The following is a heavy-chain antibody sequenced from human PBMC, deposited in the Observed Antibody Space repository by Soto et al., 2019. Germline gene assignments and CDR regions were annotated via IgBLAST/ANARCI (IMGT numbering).Heavy chain of an antibody. Sequence: GGSLRLSCAASGFTFSSYAMHWGRQAPGKGLEYVSAISSNGGSTYYANSVKGRFTISRDNSKNTLYLQMGSLRAEDMAVYYCARVPDDFWSGYLDYWGQGTLVTVSS. CDR1: GFTFSSYA. CDR2: ISSNGGST. CDR3: ARVPDDFWSGYLDY. J-gene: IGHJ4*02. V-gene: IGHV3-64*01. D-gene: IGHD3-3*01.